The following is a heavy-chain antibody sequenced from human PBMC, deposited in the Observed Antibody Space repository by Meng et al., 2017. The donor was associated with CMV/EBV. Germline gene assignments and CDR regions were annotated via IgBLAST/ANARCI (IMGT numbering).Heavy chain of an antibody. CDR2: IIPILGIA. CDR1: GYTFTSYG. Sequence: SVKVSCKASGYTFTSYGISWVRQAPGQGLEWMGGIIPILGIANYAQKFQGRVTITADKSTSTAYMELSSLRSEDTAVYYCARDERPHQSYLDYWGQGTLVTVSS. J-gene: IGHJ4*02. CDR3: ARDERPHQSYLDY. V-gene: IGHV1-69*10. D-gene: IGHD1-1*01.